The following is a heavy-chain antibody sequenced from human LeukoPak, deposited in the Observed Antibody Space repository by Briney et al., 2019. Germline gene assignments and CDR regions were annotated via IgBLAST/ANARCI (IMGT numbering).Heavy chain of an antibody. CDR2: INTNTGNP. V-gene: IGHV7-4-1*02. D-gene: IGHD3-10*01. CDR3: ARGPHRVYYYYMDV. J-gene: IGHJ6*03. Sequence: ASVKVSCKASGYTFSDYYIHWVRQAPGQGLEWMGWINTNTGNPTYAQGFTGRFVFSLDTSVSTAYLQISSLKAEDTAVYYCARGPHRVYYYYMDVWGKGTTVTVSS. CDR1: GYTFSDYY.